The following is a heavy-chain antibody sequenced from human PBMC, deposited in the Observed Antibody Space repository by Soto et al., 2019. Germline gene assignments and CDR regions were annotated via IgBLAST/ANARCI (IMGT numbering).Heavy chain of an antibody. CDR3: ARHSNQLLGFDY. CDR1: GYSFTSYW. CDR2: IDPSDSYT. D-gene: IGHD2-2*01. Sequence: EVQLVQSGAEVKKPGESLRISCKGSGYSFTSYWISWVRQMPGKGLEWMGRIDPSDSYTNYSPSFQGHVTISADKSITTAYPQWRCLKDSDTAMDYCARHSNQLLGFDYWGQGTLVTVSS. V-gene: IGHV5-10-1*01. J-gene: IGHJ4*02.